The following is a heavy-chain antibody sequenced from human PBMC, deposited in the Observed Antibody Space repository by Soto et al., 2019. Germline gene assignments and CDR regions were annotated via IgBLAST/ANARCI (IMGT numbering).Heavy chain of an antibody. CDR3: AKAPRGIAARPGYFDY. V-gene: IGHV3-23*01. J-gene: IGHJ4*02. D-gene: IGHD6-6*01. Sequence: GGSLRLSCAASGFTFSSYAMSWVRQAPGKGLEWVSAISGSGGSTYYADSVKGRFTISRDNSKNTLYLQMNSLRAEDTAVYYCAKAPRGIAARPGYFDYWGQGTLVTVS. CDR2: ISGSGGST. CDR1: GFTFSSYA.